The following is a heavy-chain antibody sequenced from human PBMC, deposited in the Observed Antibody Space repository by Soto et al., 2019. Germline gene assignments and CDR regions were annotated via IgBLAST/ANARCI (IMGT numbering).Heavy chain of an antibody. J-gene: IGHJ5*02. CDR1: GFIFSSYA. CDR2: ISGSGGST. V-gene: IGHV3-23*01. D-gene: IGHD4-4*01. Sequence: EVQLLESGGGLVQPGGSLRLSCAASGFIFSSYAMSWVRQAPGKGLEWVSAISGSGGSTYYADSVKGRFTISRDNSKNTLYLQMNSLRAEDTAVYYCAKGERNYSNRNWFDPWGQGTLVTVSS. CDR3: AKGERNYSNRNWFDP.